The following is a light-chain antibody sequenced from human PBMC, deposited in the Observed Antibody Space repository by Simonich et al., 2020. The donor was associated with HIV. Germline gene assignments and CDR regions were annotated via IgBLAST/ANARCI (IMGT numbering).Light chain of an antibody. CDR1: QSVSTN. Sequence: EIVMMQSPATLSVSPGERATLSCRASQSVSTNLAWYQQKPGQAPRLLIYGASTRATGIPARFSGSGSGRDFTLTISNMHSEDFAVYYCQQYNNWPLLFGQGTKLEIK. J-gene: IGKJ2*01. V-gene: IGKV3-15*01. CDR3: QQYNNWPLL. CDR2: GAS.